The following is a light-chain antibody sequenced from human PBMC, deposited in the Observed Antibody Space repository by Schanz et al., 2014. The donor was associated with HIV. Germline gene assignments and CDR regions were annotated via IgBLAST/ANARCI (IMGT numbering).Light chain of an antibody. V-gene: IGLV2-23*01. Sequence: QSALAQPASVSGSPGQSITISCTGTSNDVGTTDRVSWYQQHPGKAPRLMIYEGNKRPSGVSNRFSGSKSGNTASLTISGLQAEDEADYSCCSYAGSSSPVVFGGGTKLTVL. J-gene: IGLJ2*01. CDR2: EGN. CDR3: CSYAGSSSPVV. CDR1: SNDVGTTDR.